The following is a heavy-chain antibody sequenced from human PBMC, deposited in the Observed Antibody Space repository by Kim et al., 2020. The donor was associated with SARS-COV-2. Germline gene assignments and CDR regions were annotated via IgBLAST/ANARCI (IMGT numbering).Heavy chain of an antibody. D-gene: IGHD3-16*01. V-gene: IGHV6-1*01. CDR3: AGAPGTYDSAFLF. J-gene: IGHJ4*02. Sequence: DYAVSVKSRITITPDTSKNQFSLQLDSVTPEDTAVYYCAGAPGTYDSAFLFWGQGTLVTVSS.